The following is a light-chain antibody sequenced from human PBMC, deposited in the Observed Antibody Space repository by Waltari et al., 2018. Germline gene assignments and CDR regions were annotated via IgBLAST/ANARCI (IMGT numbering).Light chain of an antibody. J-gene: IGKJ4*01. CDR1: QSVSSY. Sequence: EIVLTQSPATLSLSPGERATLSCRASQSVSSYLAWYQQKPGQAPRLPIYDASNRATGIPARFSGSGSGTDFTLTISSLEPEDFAVYYCQQRSNWPGLTFGGGTKVEIK. V-gene: IGKV3-11*01. CDR2: DAS. CDR3: QQRSNWPGLT.